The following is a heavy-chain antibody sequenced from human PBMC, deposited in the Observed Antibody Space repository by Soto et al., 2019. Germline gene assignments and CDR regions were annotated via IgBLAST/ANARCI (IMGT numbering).Heavy chain of an antibody. Sequence: PGGSLRLSCAASGFTFSXYGMHWVRQAPGKGLEWVAVISYDGSNKYYADSVKGRFTISRDNSKNTLYLQMNSLRAEDTAVYXCAKQADRGVIIGPFDYWGQGTLVTVSS. CDR1: GFTFSXYG. CDR2: ISYDGSNK. J-gene: IGHJ4*02. V-gene: IGHV3-30*18. CDR3: AKQADRGVIIGPFDY. D-gene: IGHD3-10*01.